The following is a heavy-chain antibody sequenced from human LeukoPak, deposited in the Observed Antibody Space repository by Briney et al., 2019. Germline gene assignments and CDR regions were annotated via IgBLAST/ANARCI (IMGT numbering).Heavy chain of an antibody. D-gene: IGHD3-3*01. CDR2: IIPIFGTA. CDR1: GYTFTNYY. J-gene: IGHJ5*02. V-gene: IGHV1-69*13. Sequence: SVKVSCKASGYTFTNYYIHWVRQAPGQGLEWMGGIIPIFGTANYAQKFQGRVTITADESTSTAYMELSSLRSEDTAVYYCASAVYYDFWSGLFDPWGQGTLVTVSS. CDR3: ASAVYYDFWSGLFDP.